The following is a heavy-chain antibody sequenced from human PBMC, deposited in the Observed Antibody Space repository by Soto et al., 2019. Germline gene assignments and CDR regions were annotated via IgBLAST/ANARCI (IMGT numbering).Heavy chain of an antibody. CDR3: ARDRWGGAKGGYPHSNGMIV. V-gene: IGHV3-53*02. J-gene: IGHJ6*02. CDR2: IYGGGDT. D-gene: IGHD5-12*01. CDR1: GFTVSSNY. Sequence: EEQLVETGGKLVQPGGSLRLSCVVSGFTVSSNYMSWVRQAPGGGLEWVSSIYGGGDTFYADSVKGRFTISKDSSQNTLYLKMSSLKADDSAVYYCARDRWGGAKGGYPHSNGMIVWGQGTTVTVSS.